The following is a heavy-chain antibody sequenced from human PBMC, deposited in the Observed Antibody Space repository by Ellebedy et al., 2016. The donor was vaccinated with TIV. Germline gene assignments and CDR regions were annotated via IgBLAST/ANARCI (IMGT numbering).Heavy chain of an antibody. J-gene: IGHJ4*02. CDR2: INPNSGGT. V-gene: IGHV1-2*02. CDR1: GYTFTSYG. D-gene: IGHD6-19*01. Sequence: ASVKVSCXASGYTFTSYGISWVRQAPGQELEWMGWINPNSGGTNYAQKFQGRVTMTRDTSISPAYMELSRLRSDDTAVYYCARGLGWVAGLDYWGQGTLVTVSS. CDR3: ARGLGWVAGLDY.